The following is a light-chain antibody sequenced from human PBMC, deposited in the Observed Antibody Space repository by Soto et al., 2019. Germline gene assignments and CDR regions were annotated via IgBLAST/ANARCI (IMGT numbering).Light chain of an antibody. CDR1: SSDVGGYKY. CDR2: EVS. CDR3: SSYTSSSIL. Sequence: QSALTQPASVSGSPGQSITISCTGTSSDVGGYKYVSWYQQHPGKAPKLMIYEVSHRPSGVSNRFSGSKSGNTASLTISGLQAEDEADYYCSSYTSSSILFGGGTKVTVL. V-gene: IGLV2-14*01. J-gene: IGLJ2*01.